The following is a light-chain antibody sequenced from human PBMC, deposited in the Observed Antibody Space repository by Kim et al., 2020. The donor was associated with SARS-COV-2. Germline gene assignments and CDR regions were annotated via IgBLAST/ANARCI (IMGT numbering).Light chain of an antibody. CDR1: IVSIAGNY. J-gene: IGLJ3*02. CDR2: EDD. CDR3: QSYDGSILWV. V-gene: IGLV6-57*03. Sequence: TGSISRPRNIVSIAGNYVHRYQPRPDSAPTTVFYEDDQRPTGVPDRFSGSIDSSSNSASLTISGLKTEDEADYACQSYDGSILWVFGGGTQLTVL.